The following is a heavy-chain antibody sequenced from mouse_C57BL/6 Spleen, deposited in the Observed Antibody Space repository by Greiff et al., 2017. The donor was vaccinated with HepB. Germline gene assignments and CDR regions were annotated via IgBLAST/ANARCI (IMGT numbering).Heavy chain of an antibody. CDR1: GFSLSTSGMG. D-gene: IGHD4-1*01. CDR2: IYWDDDK. CDR3: ARSAPLLTGTGYFDY. Sequence: QVQLKESGPGILQSSQTLSLTCSFSGFSLSTSGMGVSWIRQPSGNGLEWLAHIYWDDDKRYNPSLKSRLTISKDTSRNQVFLKITSVDTAATATYYCARSAPLLTGTGYFDYWGQGTTLTVSS. V-gene: IGHV8-12*01. J-gene: IGHJ2*01.